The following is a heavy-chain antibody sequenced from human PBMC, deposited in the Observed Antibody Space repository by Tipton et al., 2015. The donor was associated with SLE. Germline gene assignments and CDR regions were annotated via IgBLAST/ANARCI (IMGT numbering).Heavy chain of an antibody. CDR3: ARGGCSSTSCPLLDY. Sequence: TLSLTCTVSGGSISSSSYYWGWIRQPPGKGLEWIGSIYYSGSTYYNPSLKSRVTISVDTSKNQFSLKLSSVTAADTAVYYCARGGCSSTSCPLLDYWGQGTLVTVSS. V-gene: IGHV4-39*07. D-gene: IGHD2-2*01. CDR2: IYYSGST. CDR1: GGSISSSSYY. J-gene: IGHJ4*02.